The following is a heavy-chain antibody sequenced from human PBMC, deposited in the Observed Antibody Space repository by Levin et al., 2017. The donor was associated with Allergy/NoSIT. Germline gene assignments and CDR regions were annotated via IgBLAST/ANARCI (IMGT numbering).Heavy chain of an antibody. Sequence: SETLSLTCTVSGGSISSSSYYWGWIRQPPGKGLEWIGSIYYSGSTYYNPSLKSRVTISVDTSKNQFSLKLSSVTAADTAVYYCATGAGELELPYYFDYWGQGTLVTVSS. CDR3: ATGAGELELPYYFDY. CDR2: IYYSGST. J-gene: IGHJ4*02. V-gene: IGHV4-39*01. D-gene: IGHD1-7*01. CDR1: GGSISSSSYY.